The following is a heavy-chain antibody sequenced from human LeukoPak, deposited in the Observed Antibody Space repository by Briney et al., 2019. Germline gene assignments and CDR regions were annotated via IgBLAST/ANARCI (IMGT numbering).Heavy chain of an antibody. V-gene: IGHV3-74*01. Sequence: GGSLRLSCAASGFTFSSYWMHWVRQAPGKGLVWVSRINSDGSSTSYADSVKGRFTISRDNAKNTLYLQMNSLRAEDTAVYYCARDQGYCSGGSCQNWFDPWGQGTLVTVSS. CDR1: GFTFSSYW. CDR2: INSDGSST. J-gene: IGHJ5*02. CDR3: ARDQGYCSGGSCQNWFDP. D-gene: IGHD2-15*01.